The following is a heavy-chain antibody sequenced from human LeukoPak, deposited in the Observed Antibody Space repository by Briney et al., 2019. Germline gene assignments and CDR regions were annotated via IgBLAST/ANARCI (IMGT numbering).Heavy chain of an antibody. Sequence: PGGSLRLSCAASGFTFSDFDMHWVRQAPGKGLEWVAFIRYDGGDKYYVDSVKGRFTISRDNSKNILYLQMYSLTPEDTAVYYCAKNRVGHNYADSFEIWGQGTMVSVCS. D-gene: IGHD5-24*01. CDR2: IRYDGGDK. J-gene: IGHJ3*02. CDR1: GFTFSDFD. V-gene: IGHV3-30*02. CDR3: AKNRVGHNYADSFEI.